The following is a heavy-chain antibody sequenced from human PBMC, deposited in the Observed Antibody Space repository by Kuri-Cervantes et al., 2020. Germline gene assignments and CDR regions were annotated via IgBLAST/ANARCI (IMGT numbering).Heavy chain of an antibody. CDR2: IYYSGST. Sequence: SETLSLTCTVSGGSISSSSYYWGWIRQPPGKGLEWIGSIYYSGSTYYNPSLKSRVTSSVDTSKNQFSLKLSSVTAADTAVYYCASSRLGGDYYGSGPHYFDYWGQGTLVTVSS. D-gene: IGHD3-10*01. J-gene: IGHJ4*02. CDR1: GGSISSSSYY. V-gene: IGHV4-39*01. CDR3: ASSRLGGDYYGSGPHYFDY.